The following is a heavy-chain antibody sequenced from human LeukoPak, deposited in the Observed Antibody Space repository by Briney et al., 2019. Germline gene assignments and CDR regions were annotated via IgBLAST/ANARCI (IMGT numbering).Heavy chain of an antibody. CDR2: MNPNSGNT. V-gene: IGHV1-8*01. CDR1: GYTFTSYD. D-gene: IGHD3-3*01. J-gene: IGHJ5*02. CDR3: ARATPWTSYDFWSGYSFHT. Sequence: ASVKVSCKASGYTFTSYDISWVRQATGQGLEWMGWMNPNSGNTGYAQKFQGRVTMTRNTSISTAYMELSSLRSEDTAVYYCARATPWTSYDFWSGYSFHTWGQGTLVTVSS.